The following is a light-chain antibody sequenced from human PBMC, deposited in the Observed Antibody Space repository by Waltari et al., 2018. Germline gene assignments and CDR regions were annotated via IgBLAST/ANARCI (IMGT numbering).Light chain of an antibody. Sequence: QSALTQPASVSGSPGQSITISFTGTSSDVGGYNYVSWYQQHPGMAPKLMIFDVSNRPSGVSNRFSGSKSGNTASLTISGLQAEDEADYYCSSYTSSSTSYVFGTGTKVTVL. CDR2: DVS. V-gene: IGLV2-14*03. CDR3: SSYTSSSTSYV. CDR1: SSDVGGYNY. J-gene: IGLJ1*01.